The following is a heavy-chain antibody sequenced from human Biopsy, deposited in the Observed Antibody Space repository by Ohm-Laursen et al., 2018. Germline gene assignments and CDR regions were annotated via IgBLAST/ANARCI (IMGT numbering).Heavy chain of an antibody. V-gene: IGHV4-34*01. J-gene: IGHJ6*02. Sequence: VTLSLTCSVYGESFNGYYWRWIRQTPGKGLEWIGEINHSGRTNYNPSLKSRVTISVDTSKNQFSLKVRSVTAADTAVYYCVRGVDYYDPYHYYALDVWGQGTTVTVSS. CDR3: VRGVDYYDPYHYYALDV. D-gene: IGHD3-22*01. CDR2: INHSGRT. CDR1: GESFNGYY.